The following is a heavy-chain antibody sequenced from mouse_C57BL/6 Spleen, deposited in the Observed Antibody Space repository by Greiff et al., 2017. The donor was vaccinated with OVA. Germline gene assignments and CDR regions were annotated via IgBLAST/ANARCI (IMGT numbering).Heavy chain of an antibody. CDR1: GYSFTGYY. Sequence: VQLQQSGPELVKPGASVKISCKASGYSFTGYYMNWVKQSPEKSLEWIGEINPSTGGTTYNQKFKAKATLTVDKSSSTAYMQLKSLTSEDSAVYYCARSEVRYYGSSFLFAYWGQGTLVTVSA. CDR3: ARSEVRYYGSSFLFAY. D-gene: IGHD1-1*01. J-gene: IGHJ3*01. CDR2: INPSTGGT. V-gene: IGHV1-42*01.